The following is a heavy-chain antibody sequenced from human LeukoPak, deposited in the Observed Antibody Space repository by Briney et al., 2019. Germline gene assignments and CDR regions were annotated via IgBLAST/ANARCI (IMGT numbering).Heavy chain of an antibody. CDR3: ATQTQLLKGVNWFDP. Sequence: SETLSLTCTVSGGSISSYYWSWIRQPAGKGLEWIGRIYTSGSTNYNPSLKSRVTMSVDTSKNQFSLKLSSVTAADTAVYYCATQTQLLKGVNWFDPWGQGTLVTVSS. CDR2: IYTSGST. D-gene: IGHD2-2*01. CDR1: GGSISSYY. V-gene: IGHV4-4*07. J-gene: IGHJ5*02.